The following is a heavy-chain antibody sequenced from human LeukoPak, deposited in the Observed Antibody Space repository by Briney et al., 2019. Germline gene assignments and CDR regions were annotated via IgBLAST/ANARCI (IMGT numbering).Heavy chain of an antibody. CDR2: ISSTGSYT. CDR3: ARKLGGSQCGGDCFFDH. CDR1: GFTISYNY. J-gene: IGHJ4*02. Sequence: GGSLRLSCAASGFTISYNYMSWFRQAPGKGLEWIGYISSTGSYTTYADSVRGRFTISRDNAKSLLFLQMNNLRAEDTAVYYCARKLGGSQCGGDCFFDHWGQGTLVVVSS. D-gene: IGHD2-21*02. V-gene: IGHV3-11*03.